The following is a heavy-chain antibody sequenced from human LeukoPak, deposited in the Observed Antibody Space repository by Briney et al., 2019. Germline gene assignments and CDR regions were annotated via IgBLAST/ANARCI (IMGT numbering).Heavy chain of an antibody. D-gene: IGHD3-10*01. CDR2: IIPNFGTA. CDR1: GGTFSSYA. V-gene: IGHV1-69*06. J-gene: IGHJ3*02. Sequence: SVKVSCKASGGTFSSYAISWVRQAPGQGLEWMGGIIPNFGTANYAQKFQGRVTITADKSTSTAYMELSSLRSEDTAVYYCAALDYYGSGRSYDAFDIWGQGTMVTVSS. CDR3: AALDYYGSGRSYDAFDI.